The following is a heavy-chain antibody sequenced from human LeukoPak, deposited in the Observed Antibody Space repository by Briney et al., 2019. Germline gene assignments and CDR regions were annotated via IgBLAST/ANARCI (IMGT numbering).Heavy chain of an antibody. CDR1: GGSISSYY. V-gene: IGHV4-59*01. J-gene: IGHJ4*02. D-gene: IGHD3-3*01. CDR3: ARGDVGYYDFWSGYPRAFDY. Sequence: SETLSLTCTVSGGSISSYYWSWIRQPPGKGLEWSGYIYYSGSTNYNPSLKSRVTISVDTYKTHLSLKLSCVRAADTAVYHCARGDVGYYDFWSGYPRAFDYWGQGTLVTVSS. CDR2: IYYSGST.